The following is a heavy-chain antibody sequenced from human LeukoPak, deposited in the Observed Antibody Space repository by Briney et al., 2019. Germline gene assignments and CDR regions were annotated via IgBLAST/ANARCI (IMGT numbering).Heavy chain of an antibody. CDR2: INPNSGGT. CDR3: ARTDYDFWIEGY. J-gene: IGHJ4*02. Sequence: ASVKVSCKASGYTFTGYYMHWVRQAPGQGLEWMGWINPNSGGTNYAQKFQGRVTMTRDTSISTAYMELSRLRSDDTAVYYGARTDYDFWIEGYWGQGTLVTVSS. V-gene: IGHV1-2*02. D-gene: IGHD3-3*01. CDR1: GYTFTGYY.